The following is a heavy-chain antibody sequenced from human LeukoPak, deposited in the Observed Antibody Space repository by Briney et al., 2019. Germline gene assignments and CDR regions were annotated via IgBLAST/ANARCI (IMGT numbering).Heavy chain of an antibody. CDR3: ARGGYSYVPGGY. Sequence: GGSLRLSCAASGFTFSSYAMHWVRQAPGKGLEWVAVISYDGSNKYYADSVKGRFTTSRDNSKNTLYLQMNSLRAEDTAVYYCARGGYSYVPGGYWGQGTLVTVSS. J-gene: IGHJ4*02. CDR2: ISYDGSNK. CDR1: GFTFSSYA. D-gene: IGHD5-18*01. V-gene: IGHV3-30-3*01.